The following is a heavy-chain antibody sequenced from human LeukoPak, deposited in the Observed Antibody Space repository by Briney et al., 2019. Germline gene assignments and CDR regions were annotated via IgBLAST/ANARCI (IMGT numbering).Heavy chain of an antibody. CDR1: VFSFITYA. Sequence: GGSRRLSCAASVFSFITYAMNGVRQAPGRGREGVSGICGSGSAVGYADSVKGRFTVSRDNSKRTVYLQMSGLRVDDTDTYYCVNGSGTHYYFYYMDVWGKGTPVTVSS. J-gene: IGHJ6*03. CDR2: ICGSGSAV. CDR3: VNGSGTHYYFYYMDV. V-gene: IGHV3-48*03. D-gene: IGHD1-26*01.